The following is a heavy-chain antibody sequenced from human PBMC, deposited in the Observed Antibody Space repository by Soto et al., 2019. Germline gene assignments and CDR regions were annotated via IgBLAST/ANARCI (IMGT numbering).Heavy chain of an antibody. J-gene: IGHJ4*02. CDR1: GYTFTSYA. CDR2: INAGNGNT. D-gene: IGHD6-19*01. V-gene: IGHV1-3*01. CDR3: ARDGSYSSGWYGEFDY. Sequence: ASVKVSCKASGYTFTSYAMHWVRQAPGQRLEWMGWINAGNGNTKYSQKFQGRVTITRDTSASTAYMELSSLRSEDTAVYYCARDGSYSSGWYGEFDYWGQGTLVTVSS.